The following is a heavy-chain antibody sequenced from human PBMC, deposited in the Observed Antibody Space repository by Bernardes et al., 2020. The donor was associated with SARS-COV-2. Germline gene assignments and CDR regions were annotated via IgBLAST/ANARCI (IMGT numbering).Heavy chain of an antibody. D-gene: IGHD3-10*01. Sequence: SETLSFTCTVSNDSISNYQWTWVRQPAGKGLDWIGRINTKGHTYYNPSLKSRVSMSIDTSQNQFSLKLSSVTAADTAVYYCARAPSGYQLGGGHYYFYYMDVWGKGTTVTVSS. J-gene: IGHJ6*03. CDR1: NDSISNYQ. CDR2: INTKGHT. V-gene: IGHV4-4*07. CDR3: ARAPSGYQLGGGHYYFYYMDV.